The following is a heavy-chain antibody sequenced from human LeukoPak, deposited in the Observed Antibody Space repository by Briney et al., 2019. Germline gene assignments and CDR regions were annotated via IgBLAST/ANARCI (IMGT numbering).Heavy chain of an antibody. CDR3: ARRRYGGTSANFDY. D-gene: IGHD4-23*01. V-gene: IGHV1-2*02. CDR1: GYTFTGYY. Sequence: GASVTVSCTASGYTFTGYYMHWVRQAPGPGLEWMGWINPNSGGTYYAQKFQGRVTMTSDTSISTAYMELSRLRSDNTAVYYCARRRYGGTSANFDYWGQGTLVTVSS. J-gene: IGHJ4*02. CDR2: INPNSGGT.